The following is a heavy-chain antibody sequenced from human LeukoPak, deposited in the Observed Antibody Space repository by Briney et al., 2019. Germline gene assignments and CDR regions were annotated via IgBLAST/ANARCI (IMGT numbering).Heavy chain of an antibody. CDR3: ASPPPPGAARRYYYYMDV. D-gene: IGHD6-6*01. Sequence: SVKVSCKASGYTFTNYGISWVRQAPGQGLEWMGGIIPIFGTANYAQKFQGRVTITADKSTSTAYMELSSLRSEDTAVYYCASPPPPGAARRYYYYMDVWGKGTTVTVSS. CDR2: IIPIFGTA. V-gene: IGHV1-69*06. CDR1: GYTFTNYG. J-gene: IGHJ6*03.